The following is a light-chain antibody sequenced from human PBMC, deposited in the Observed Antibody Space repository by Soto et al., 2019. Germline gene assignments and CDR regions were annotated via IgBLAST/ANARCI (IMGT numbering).Light chain of an antibody. CDR3: QQYGSLSWT. J-gene: IGKJ1*01. Sequence: EIVLTQSPATLSVSPGERATLSCRASQTVSSDLAWYQQKPGQGPRLLIHGASTRATAIPARFSGSGSGTDFTLTISRLEPEDFAVYYCQQYGSLSWTFGQGTKVDI. CDR2: GAS. V-gene: IGKV3-20*01. CDR1: QTVSSD.